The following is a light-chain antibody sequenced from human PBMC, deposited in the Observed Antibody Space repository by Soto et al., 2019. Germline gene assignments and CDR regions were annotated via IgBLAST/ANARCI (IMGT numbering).Light chain of an antibody. V-gene: IGLV1-40*01. Sequence: VLTQPPSVSGAPGLKVTISCTGSSSNIGSGYDVHWYQQFPGTAPKLLIYGNTNRPSGVPDRFSGSKSGTSASLAITGLQAEDEADYYCQSYDSSMSGYVFGTGTKVTVL. CDR2: GNT. CDR3: QSYDSSMSGYV. CDR1: SSNIGSGYD. J-gene: IGLJ1*01.